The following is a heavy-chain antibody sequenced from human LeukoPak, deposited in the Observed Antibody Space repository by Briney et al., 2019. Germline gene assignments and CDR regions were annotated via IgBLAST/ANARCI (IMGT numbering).Heavy chain of an antibody. CDR2: ISAYNGNT. Sequence: ASVKVSFKASGYTFTSYGISWVRQAPGQGLEWMGWISAYNGNTNYAQKLQGRVTMTTDTSTSTAYMELRSLRSDDTAVYYCARDPYYDSSGYGDYWGQGTLVTVSS. V-gene: IGHV1-18*01. CDR3: ARDPYYDSSGYGDY. CDR1: GYTFTSYG. D-gene: IGHD3-22*01. J-gene: IGHJ4*02.